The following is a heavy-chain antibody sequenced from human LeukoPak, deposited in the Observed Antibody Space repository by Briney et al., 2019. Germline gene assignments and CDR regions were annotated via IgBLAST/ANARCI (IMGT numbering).Heavy chain of an antibody. CDR3: ARMGDILTGYPVDY. D-gene: IGHD3-9*01. CDR2: ISSSSSYI. V-gene: IGHV3-21*01. CDR1: GFTFSSYS. J-gene: IGHJ4*02. Sequence: PGGSLRLSCAASGFTFSSYSMNWVRQAPGKGLEWVSSISSSSSYIYYADSVKGRFTISRGNAKNSLYLQMNSLRAEDTAVYYCARMGDILTGYPVDYWGQGTLVTVSS.